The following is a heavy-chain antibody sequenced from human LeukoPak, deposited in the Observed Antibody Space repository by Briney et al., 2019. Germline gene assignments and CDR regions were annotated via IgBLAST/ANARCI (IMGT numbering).Heavy chain of an antibody. D-gene: IGHD6-13*01. J-gene: IGHJ4*02. CDR1: GGSISSYY. V-gene: IGHV4-59*01. CDR2: IYYSGST. CDR3: ARGQQLVARVGPSYGN. Sequence: SETLSLTCTVSGGSISSYYWSWIRQPPGKGLEWIGYIYYSGSTNYNPSLKSRVTISVDTSKNQFSLKLSSVTAADTAVYYCARGQQLVARVGPSYGNWGQGTLVTVSS.